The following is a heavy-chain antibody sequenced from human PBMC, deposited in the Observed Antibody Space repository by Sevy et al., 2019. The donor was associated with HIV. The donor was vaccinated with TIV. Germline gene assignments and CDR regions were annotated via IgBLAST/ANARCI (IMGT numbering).Heavy chain of an antibody. D-gene: IGHD3-22*01. CDR2: FDPEDDET. Sequence: ASVKVSRKVFGYTLSQLSMHWVRLAPGKGLEWMGSFDPEDDETIYAQKFQGRVTMTEDTSTDTAYMELSSLRSEDTAVYYCATTKDYYDSSGYPFDYWGQGTLVTVSS. CDR3: ATTKDYYDSSGYPFDY. CDR1: GYTLSQLS. J-gene: IGHJ4*02. V-gene: IGHV1-24*01.